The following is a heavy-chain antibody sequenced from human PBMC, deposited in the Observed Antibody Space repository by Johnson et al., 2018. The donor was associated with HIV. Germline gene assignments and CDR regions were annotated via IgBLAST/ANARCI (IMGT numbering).Heavy chain of an antibody. V-gene: IGHV3-7*05. J-gene: IGHJ3*02. CDR1: GFTFSSYW. D-gene: IGHD6-13*01. CDR3: ARPAGTGLVNAFDI. CDR2: IKQDGSEK. Sequence: VHLVESGGGLVQPGGSLRLSCAASGFTFSSYWMSWVRQATGKGLEWVANIKQDGSEKYYVDSVKGRFTISRDNAKNSLYLQMNSLRAEDTAVYYCARPAGTGLVNAFDIWGQGTMVTVSS.